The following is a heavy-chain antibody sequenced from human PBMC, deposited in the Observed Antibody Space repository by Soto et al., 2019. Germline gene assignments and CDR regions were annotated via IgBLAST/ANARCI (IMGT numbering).Heavy chain of an antibody. D-gene: IGHD1-26*01. CDR1: GFTFTNYG. V-gene: IGHV3-33*01. CDR2: IWYDGSNK. J-gene: IGHJ4*02. CDR3: TRDPYGGSRYYFDS. Sequence: QVQLVESGGGVVQPGRSLRLSCAASGFTFTNYGMHWVRKAPGKGLEWVAVIWYDGSNKYYADSVKGRFTISKDNSQNTLYLQMNNLRAEDTAMYYCTRDPYGGSRYYFDSWGQGTLVTVSS.